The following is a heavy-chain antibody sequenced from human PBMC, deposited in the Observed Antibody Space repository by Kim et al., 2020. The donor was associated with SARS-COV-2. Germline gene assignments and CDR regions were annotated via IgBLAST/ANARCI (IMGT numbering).Heavy chain of an antibody. CDR3: TTKGSFGFLKLENHDAFDI. CDR1: GFTFSNAW. J-gene: IGHJ3*02. Sequence: GGSLRLSCAASGFTFSNAWMSWVRQAPGKGLEWVGRIKSKTDGGTTDYAAPVKGRFTISRDDSKNTLYLQMNSLKTEDTAVYYCTTKGSFGFLKLENHDAFDIWGQGTMVTVSS. D-gene: IGHD1-1*01. CDR2: IKSKTDGGTT. V-gene: IGHV3-15*01.